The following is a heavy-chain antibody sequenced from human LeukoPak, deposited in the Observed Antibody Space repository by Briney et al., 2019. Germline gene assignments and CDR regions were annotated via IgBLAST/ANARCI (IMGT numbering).Heavy chain of an antibody. CDR3: ATSTAAAGTD. V-gene: IGHV1-69*06. Sequence: GSSVKVSCKASGGTFSSYAISWVRQAPGKGLEWMGGFVPRDGEIVYAQKFQGRVTMTEDKFTDTAYINVGRLRSEDTAIYYCATSTAAAGTDWGQGTLVTVSS. CDR1: GGTFSSYA. D-gene: IGHD6-13*01. CDR2: FVPRDGEI. J-gene: IGHJ4*02.